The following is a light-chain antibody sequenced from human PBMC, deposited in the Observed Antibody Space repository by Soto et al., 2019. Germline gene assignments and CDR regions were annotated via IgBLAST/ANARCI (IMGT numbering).Light chain of an antibody. Sequence: QSVLTQPAPVSGSPGQSITISCTGTSSDVGGYIYASWYQQHPGKAPKLMIYEVSKRPSGVPDRFSGSKSGNTASLTVSGLQAEDEADYYCSSYAGSNNLVFGTGTKVTVL. CDR3: SSYAGSNNLV. V-gene: IGLV2-8*01. CDR2: EVS. J-gene: IGLJ1*01. CDR1: SSDVGGYIY.